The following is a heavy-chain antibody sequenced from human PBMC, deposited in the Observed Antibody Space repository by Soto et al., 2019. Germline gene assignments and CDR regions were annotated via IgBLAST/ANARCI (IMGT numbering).Heavy chain of an antibody. Sequence: QVQLVQSGAEVKKPGSSMKVSCKASGGTFNSYDINWVRQAPGQGLEWMGGIIPIVETPKYAQKFQGRVTITAGESTNTVYMELSSLRSEDTAMYYCARLSRPNYYDTSGFFNDNWFDPWGQGTLVTVSS. V-gene: IGHV1-69*01. D-gene: IGHD3-22*01. CDR1: GGTFNSYD. CDR3: ARLSRPNYYDTSGFFNDNWFDP. CDR2: IIPIVETP. J-gene: IGHJ5*02.